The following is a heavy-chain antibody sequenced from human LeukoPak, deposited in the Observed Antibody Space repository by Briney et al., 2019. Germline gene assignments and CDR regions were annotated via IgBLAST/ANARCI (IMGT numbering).Heavy chain of an antibody. Sequence: GGSLRLTCAASGFTFSSSAMSWVRQAPGKGLEWVSAISNNGGYTYYADSVQGRFTISRDNSKSTLCLQMNSLRAEDTAVYYCAKQLGYCSDGSCYFPYWGQGTLATVSS. CDR1: GFTFSSSA. CDR2: ISNNGGYT. V-gene: IGHV3-23*01. J-gene: IGHJ4*02. D-gene: IGHD2-15*01. CDR3: AKQLGYCSDGSCYFPY.